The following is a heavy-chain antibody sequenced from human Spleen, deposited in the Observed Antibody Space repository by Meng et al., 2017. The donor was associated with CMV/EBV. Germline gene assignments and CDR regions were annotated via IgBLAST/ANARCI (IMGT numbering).Heavy chain of an antibody. J-gene: IGHJ6*02. CDR3: ARAICSSTSPCGMDV. CDR1: GFSVGANS. V-gene: IGHV3-30-3*01. D-gene: IGHD2-2*01. Sequence: GESLKISCAASGFSVGANSVSWVRQAPGKGLEWVAVISYDGSNKYYADSVKGRFTISRDNSKNTLYPQMNSLRAEDTAVYYCARAICSSTSPCGMDVWGQGTTVTVSS. CDR2: ISYDGSNK.